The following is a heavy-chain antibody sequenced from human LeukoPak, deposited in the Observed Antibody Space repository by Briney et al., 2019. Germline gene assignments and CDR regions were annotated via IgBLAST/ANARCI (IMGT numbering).Heavy chain of an antibody. V-gene: IGHV3-23*01. Sequence: GGSLRLSCAASGFPFSSHGMSWVRQAPGKGLEWVSGIIGGGGSTYYADSVKGRFTISGDNSRNTLFLQMNSLRAEDTAVYYCARDDGAIGVPHMDVWGKGTTVTVSS. D-gene: IGHD3-3*01. CDR1: GFPFSSHG. CDR2: IIGGGGST. J-gene: IGHJ6*03. CDR3: ARDDGAIGVPHMDV.